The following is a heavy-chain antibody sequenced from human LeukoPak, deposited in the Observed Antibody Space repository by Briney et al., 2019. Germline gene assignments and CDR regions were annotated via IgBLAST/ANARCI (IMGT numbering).Heavy chain of an antibody. D-gene: IGHD5-12*01. CDR2: ISGIGGTT. J-gene: IGHJ1*01. V-gene: IGHV3-23*01. CDR1: GFTFSSYA. Sequence: PGGSLRLSCAASGFTFSSYAMSWVRQAPGKGLEWVSAISGIGGTTYYADSVKGRFTISRDNSTNTLYLQINSLRAEDTAVYYCAKDVDNTGPRVYFHHWGQGTLVTVSS. CDR3: AKDVDNTGPRVYFHH.